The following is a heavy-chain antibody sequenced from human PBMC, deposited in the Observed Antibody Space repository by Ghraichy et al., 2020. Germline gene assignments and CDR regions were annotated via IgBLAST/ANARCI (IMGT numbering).Heavy chain of an antibody. Sequence: SETLSLTCTVSGGSISSGGYYWTWIRQHPGKGLEWIGYIYYSGSTYYNPSLQSQITISVNTSKNQFSLKLSSVTAADTAMYYCARGGGGYYDNSGYYLGYFDYWGQGTLVTVSS. CDR3: ARGGGGYYDNSGYYLGYFDY. V-gene: IGHV4-31*01. D-gene: IGHD3-22*01. CDR1: GGSISSGGYY. J-gene: IGHJ4*02. CDR2: IYYSGST.